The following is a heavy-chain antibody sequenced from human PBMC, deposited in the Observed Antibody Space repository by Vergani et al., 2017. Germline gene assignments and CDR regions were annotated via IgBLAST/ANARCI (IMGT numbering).Heavy chain of an antibody. CDR3: ARLPGVTTPFDY. Sequence: QVQLVESGGGLVKPGGSLRLSCGASGFTFTDYYMTWIRQAPGKGLEWLSYISSSDSAIYYADSVKGRFTISRDNAKNSLYLQMNSLRAEDTAVYYCARLPGVTTPFDYWGQGTLVTVSS. V-gene: IGHV3-11*04. D-gene: IGHD4-17*01. J-gene: IGHJ4*02. CDR1: GFTFTDYY. CDR2: ISSSDSAI.